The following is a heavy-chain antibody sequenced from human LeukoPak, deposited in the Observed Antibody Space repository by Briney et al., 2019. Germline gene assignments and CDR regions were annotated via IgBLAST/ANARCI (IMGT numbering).Heavy chain of an antibody. D-gene: IGHD2-2*02. Sequence: SETLSLTCAVYGGSFRGYYWSWIRQPPGKGLEWIGEINHSGSTNYNPSLKSRVTISVDTSKNQFSLKLSSVTAADTAVYYCATLPYCSSTSCYTTDDYWGQGTLVTVSS. V-gene: IGHV4-34*01. CDR2: INHSGST. CDR3: ATLPYCSSTSCYTTDDY. J-gene: IGHJ4*02. CDR1: GGSFRGYY.